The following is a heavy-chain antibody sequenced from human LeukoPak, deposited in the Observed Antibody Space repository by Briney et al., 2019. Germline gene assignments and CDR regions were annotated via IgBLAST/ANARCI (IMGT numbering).Heavy chain of an antibody. D-gene: IGHD3-10*01. CDR3: ARDTSGSYPITYFDS. V-gene: IGHV3-21*01. CDR1: GFTFSSDS. J-gene: IGHJ4*02. CDR2: IDSTGGYI. Sequence: GGSLRLSCVASGFTFSSDSMNWVRQAPGKGMEWVSYIDSTGGYIYYADSVKGRFTISRDNAKNSLYLQMNSLSAEDTAVYYCARDTSGSYPITYFDSWGQGALVTVSS.